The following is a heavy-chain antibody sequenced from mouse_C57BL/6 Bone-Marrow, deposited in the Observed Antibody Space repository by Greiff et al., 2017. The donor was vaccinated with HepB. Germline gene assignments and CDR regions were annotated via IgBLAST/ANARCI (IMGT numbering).Heavy chain of an antibody. V-gene: IGHV1-62-3*01. CDR2: IDPNSGGT. J-gene: IGHJ3*01. CDR1: GYTFTSYW. CDR3: ARPALAQATTFFAY. Sequence: VQLQQPGAELVKPGASVKLSCKASGYTFTSYWMHWVKQRPGRGLEWIGRIDPNSGGTKYNEKFKSKATLTADKSSSTVYMELSRLTSEDSAVYFCARPALAQATTFFAYWGQGTLVTVSA. D-gene: IGHD3-2*02.